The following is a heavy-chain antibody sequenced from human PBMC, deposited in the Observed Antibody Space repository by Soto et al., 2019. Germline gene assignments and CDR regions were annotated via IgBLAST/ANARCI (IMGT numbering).Heavy chain of an antibody. V-gene: IGHV4-31*03. J-gene: IGHJ5*02. D-gene: IGHD3-10*01. Sequence: QVQLQESGPGLVKPSQTLSLICTVSGGSISSDGYYWNWIRQHPGKGLEWIGYIYYSGSTFYNSSLKSRITMSVDTSKNQFSLMLSSVTAADTAVYYCAREPPRGGFGRRRFDPWGQGTLVTVSS. CDR1: GGSISSDGYY. CDR3: AREPPRGGFGRRRFDP. CDR2: IYYSGST.